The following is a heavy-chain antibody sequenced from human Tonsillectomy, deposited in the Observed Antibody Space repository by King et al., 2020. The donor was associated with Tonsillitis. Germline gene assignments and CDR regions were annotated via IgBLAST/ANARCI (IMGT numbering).Heavy chain of an antibody. CDR1: GFTFSSYG. D-gene: IGHD3-22*01. J-gene: IGHJ2*01. CDR3: AKCPTKFYDSNCYCFVNWYFDL. CDR2: ISYDGSNK. Sequence: VQLVESGGGVVQPGRSLRLSCAASGFTFSSYGMHWVRQAPGKGLKWVAVISYDGSNKYYADSVKGRFTISRDNSKNTLYLKMNSLRTDDTAVYYCAKCPTKFYDSNCYCFVNWYFDLWGRGTLVTVSS. V-gene: IGHV3-30*18.